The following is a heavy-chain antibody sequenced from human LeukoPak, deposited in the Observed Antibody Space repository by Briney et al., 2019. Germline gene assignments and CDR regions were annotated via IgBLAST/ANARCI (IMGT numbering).Heavy chain of an antibody. CDR2: INSDGSST. J-gene: IGHJ2*01. CDR1: GFTFSSYW. D-gene: IGHD6-19*01. V-gene: IGHV3-74*01. Sequence: PGGSLRLSCAASGFTFSSYWMHWVRQAPGKGLVWVSRINSDGSSTSYADSVKGRFTISRDNAKNTLYLQMNSLRAEDTAVYYCARVAQKLERIVVAGTSEWRANWFFDLWGRGTLVTVSS. CDR3: ARVAQKLERIVVAGTSEWRANWFFDL.